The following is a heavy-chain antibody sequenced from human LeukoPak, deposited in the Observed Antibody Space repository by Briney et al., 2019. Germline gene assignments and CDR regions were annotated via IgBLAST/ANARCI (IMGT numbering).Heavy chain of an antibody. CDR3: ARGGSHERIGYSRYFDY. D-gene: IGHD3-22*01. V-gene: IGHV3-23*01. CDR2: IIGGGEST. CDR1: GFTFSSYA. J-gene: IGHJ4*02. Sequence: PGGSLRLSCAASGFTFSSYAMSWVRQAPGKGLEWVSGIIGGGESTFYADSVKGRFTISRDISKSTLYLQVNTLRAEDTAIYYCARGGSHERIGYSRYFDYWGQGTLVAVSS.